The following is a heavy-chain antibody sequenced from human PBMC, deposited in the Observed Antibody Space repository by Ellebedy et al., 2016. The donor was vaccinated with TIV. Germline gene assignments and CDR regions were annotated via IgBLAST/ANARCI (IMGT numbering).Heavy chain of an antibody. CDR3: AGYRGEAVAGNWFDP. CDR1: GFSFSDYA. J-gene: IGHJ5*02. D-gene: IGHD6-19*01. V-gene: IGHV3-23*01. Sequence: GESLKISCAASGFSFSDYAMSWVRQAPGKGLEWVSRISGSGVTTYYADSVRGRFSISRDNSKNTLFLQMNSLRADDTAVYYCAGYRGEAVAGNWFDPWGQGTLVTVSS. CDR2: ISGSGVTT.